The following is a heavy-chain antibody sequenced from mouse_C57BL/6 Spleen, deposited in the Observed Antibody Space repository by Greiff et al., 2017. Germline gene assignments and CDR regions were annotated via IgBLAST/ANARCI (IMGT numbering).Heavy chain of an antibody. V-gene: IGHV1-82*01. CDR3: AALASSGSGFAY. D-gene: IGHD3-2*02. CDR1: GYAFSSSW. Sequence: VMLQQSGPELVKPGASVKISCKASGYAFSSSWMNWVKQRPGKGLEWIGRINPGDGDSNYNGKFKCKATLTADKSSSKDYMQLSSFTSEESAVYLCAALASSGSGFAYWGQGTLVTVSA. J-gene: IGHJ3*01. CDR2: INPGDGDS.